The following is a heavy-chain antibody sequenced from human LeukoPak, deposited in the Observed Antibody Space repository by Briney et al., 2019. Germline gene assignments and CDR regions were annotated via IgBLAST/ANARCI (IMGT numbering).Heavy chain of an antibody. D-gene: IGHD3-22*01. CDR1: GGSFSGYY. CDR2: INHSGST. V-gene: IGHV4-34*01. J-gene: IGHJ4*02. Sequence: SETLSLTCAVYGGSFSGYYWSWIRQPPGKGLEWIGEINHSGSTNYNPSLKSRVTISVDTSKNQFSLKLSSVTAADTAVYYCARSYYDSSGYYDYWGQGTLVTVSS. CDR3: ARSYYDSSGYYDY.